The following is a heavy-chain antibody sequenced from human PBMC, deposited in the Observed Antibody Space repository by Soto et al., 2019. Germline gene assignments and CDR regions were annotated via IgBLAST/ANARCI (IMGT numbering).Heavy chain of an antibody. CDR2: VYYSGST. J-gene: IGHJ6*03. Sequence: SEIMCDPWTVVGGTSGSVCCTWIRQPPGKGLEWIGYVYYSGSTKYNPSLKSRVTMSVDTSKSQFSLKPSSVTAADTAVYYCENIGYM. CDR3: ENIGYM. V-gene: IGHV4-59*08. CDR1: GGTSGSVC.